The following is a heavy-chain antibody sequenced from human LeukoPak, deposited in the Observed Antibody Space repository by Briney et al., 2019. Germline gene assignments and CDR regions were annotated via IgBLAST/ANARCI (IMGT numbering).Heavy chain of an antibody. CDR3: VRENSSSSTRRVFDY. V-gene: IGHV3-74*01. Sequence: GGSLRLSCTASGFTFSSYWMYWVRQAPGKGLVWVARISTDGSNTNYADSVKERLTISRDNAKGTLYLQMNSLRAEDMAVYYCVRENSSSSTRRVFDYWGRGTLVTVSS. CDR2: ISTDGSNT. J-gene: IGHJ4*02. CDR1: GFTFSSYW. D-gene: IGHD6-6*01.